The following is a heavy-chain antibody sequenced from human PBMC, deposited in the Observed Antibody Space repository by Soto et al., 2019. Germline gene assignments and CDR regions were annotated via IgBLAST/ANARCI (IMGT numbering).Heavy chain of an antibody. J-gene: IGHJ4*02. V-gene: IGHV3-23*01. CDR1: GFTFSSYA. Sequence: PGGSLRLSCAASGFTFSSYAMSWVRQAPGKGLEWVSAISGSGGSTYYADSVKGRFTISRDNSKNTLYLQMNSLRAEDTAVYYCAMTTVTTRRFQRDYWGQGTLVTVSS. CDR3: AMTTVTTRRFQRDY. CDR2: ISGSGGST. D-gene: IGHD4-4*01.